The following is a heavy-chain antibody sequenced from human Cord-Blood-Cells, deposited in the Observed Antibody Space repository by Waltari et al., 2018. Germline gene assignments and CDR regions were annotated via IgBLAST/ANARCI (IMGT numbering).Heavy chain of an antibody. J-gene: IGHJ4*02. CDR3: ARWAEGGYDSSGYYFDY. CDR1: GYTFTGYS. CDR2: INPNSGGT. V-gene: IGHV1-2*04. Sequence: QVQLVQSGAEVKKPGASVKVSCKDSGYTFTGYSMHWMRPAPGQGLEWMGWINPNSGGTNDEQNFQGWVTMTRATSSGTAYRELSRLRSDYTAVDYCARWAEGGYDSSGYYFDYWGQGTLVTVSS. D-gene: IGHD3-22*01.